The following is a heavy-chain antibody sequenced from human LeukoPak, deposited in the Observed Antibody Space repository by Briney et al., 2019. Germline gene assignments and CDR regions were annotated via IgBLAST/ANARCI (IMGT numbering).Heavy chain of an antibody. CDR3: ARRGYSYGHYHYYYMDV. CDR1: GGSFSGYY. V-gene: IGHV4-34*01. D-gene: IGHD5-18*01. Sequence: SETLSLTCAVYGGSFSGYYWSWIRQPPGKGLEWIGEINHSGSTNYNPSLKSRVTISVDTSKNQSSLKLSSVTAADTAVYYCARRGYSYGHYHYYYMDVWGKGTTVTVSS. J-gene: IGHJ6*03. CDR2: INHSGST.